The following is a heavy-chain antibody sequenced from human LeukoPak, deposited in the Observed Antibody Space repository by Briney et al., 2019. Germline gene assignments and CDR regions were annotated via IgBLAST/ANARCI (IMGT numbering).Heavy chain of an antibody. CDR3: ITFSMIVVVITD. D-gene: IGHD3-22*01. CDR2: IKSKSDGGTT. Sequence: GGSLRLSCAASGFTFSNAWMSWVRQAPGKGLEWVGRIKSKSDGGTTDYAAPVKGRFTISRDDSKNTLYLQMNSLKTEDTAVYYCITFSMIVVVITDWGQGTLVTVSS. CDR1: GFTFSNAW. J-gene: IGHJ4*02. V-gene: IGHV3-15*01.